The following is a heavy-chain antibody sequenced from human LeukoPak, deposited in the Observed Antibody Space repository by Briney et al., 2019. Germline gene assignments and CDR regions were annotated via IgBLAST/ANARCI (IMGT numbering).Heavy chain of an antibody. D-gene: IGHD6-13*01. CDR2: ISGGGETT. V-gene: IGHV3-23*01. CDR3: AKQLTAGGYYFDY. J-gene: IGHJ4*02. CDR1: GFTFSSYA. Sequence: GGSLRLSCAASGFTFSSYAMSWVRQAPGEGLEWVSGISGGGETTYYADSVKGRFTISRDNSKNTLYLQMNSLRAEDTAVYYCAKQLTAGGYYFDYWGQGTLVTVSS.